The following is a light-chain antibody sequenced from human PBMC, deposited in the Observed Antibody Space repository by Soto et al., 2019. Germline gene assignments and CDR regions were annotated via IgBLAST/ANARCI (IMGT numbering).Light chain of an antibody. Sequence: DIQVAQCRSTLPASVGDIDTITCRASQNISTWLAWFQQKPGKAPNLLIYDASSLQSGVPSRFSGSGSGTQFTLTISSLQPDDFATYFCQQYNSYSITFGQGTRLEIK. CDR1: QNISTW. J-gene: IGKJ5*01. CDR3: QQYNSYSIT. V-gene: IGKV1-5*01. CDR2: DAS.